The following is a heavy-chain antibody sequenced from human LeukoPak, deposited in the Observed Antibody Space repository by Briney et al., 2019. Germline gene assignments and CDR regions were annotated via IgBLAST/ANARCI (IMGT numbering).Heavy chain of an antibody. CDR1: GYSISSGYY. J-gene: IGHJ4*02. D-gene: IGHD1-1*01. Sequence: SETLSLTCTVSGYSISSGYYWGWIRQPAGKGLEWIGRIYTSGSTNYNPSLKSRVTISVDTSKNQFSLKLSSVTAADTAVYYCARSFTDNFFFENWGQGTPVTVSS. V-gene: IGHV4-61*02. CDR2: IYTSGST. CDR3: ARSFTDNFFFEN.